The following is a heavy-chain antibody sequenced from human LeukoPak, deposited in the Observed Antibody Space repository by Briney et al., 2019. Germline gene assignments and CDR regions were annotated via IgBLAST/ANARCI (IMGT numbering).Heavy chain of an antibody. J-gene: IGHJ4*02. V-gene: IGHV1-18*04. CDR2: ISAYNGNA. D-gene: IGHD2-15*01. CDR3: ARGYGHDY. CDR1: GYTFTSYY. Sequence: GASVKVSCKASGYTFTSYYMHWVRQAPGQGLEWVGGISAYNGNANYAQNLQGRVTMTTDTSSSTAYMELRSLRSDDTAVYYCARGYGHDYWGQGTLVTVSS.